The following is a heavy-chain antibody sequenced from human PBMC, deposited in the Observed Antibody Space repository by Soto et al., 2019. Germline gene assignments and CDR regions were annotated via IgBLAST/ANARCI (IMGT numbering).Heavy chain of an antibody. Sequence: SETLSLTCTVSGYSISSGYYWGWIRQPPGKGLEWIGSIYHSGSTYYNPSLKSRVTISVDTSKNQFSLKLSSVTAADTAVYYCASLRRIVATIDYWGQGTLVTVSS. CDR2: IYHSGST. J-gene: IGHJ4*02. V-gene: IGHV4-38-2*02. CDR1: GYSISSGYY. D-gene: IGHD5-12*01. CDR3: ASLRRIVATIDY.